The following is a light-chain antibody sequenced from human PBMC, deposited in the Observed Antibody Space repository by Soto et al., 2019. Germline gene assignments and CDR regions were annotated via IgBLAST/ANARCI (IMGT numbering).Light chain of an antibody. CDR1: SSDVGSYNL. V-gene: IGLV2-23*02. CDR3: CSSAGSAV. J-gene: IGLJ3*02. CDR2: EVS. Sequence: QSVLTQPASVSGSPGQSITISCTGTSSDVGSYNLVSWYQQHPGKAPKLMIYEVSKRPSGVSNRFSGSKSGNTASLTISGLQAEDEADYYCCSSAGSAVFGGGTQLTVL.